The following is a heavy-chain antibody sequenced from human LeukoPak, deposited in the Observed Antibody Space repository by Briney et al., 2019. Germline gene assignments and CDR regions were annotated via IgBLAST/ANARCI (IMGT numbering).Heavy chain of an antibody. D-gene: IGHD3-10*01. CDR3: ARGGFGELYPYYYYGMDV. CDR2: INPNSGGT. Sequence: ASVKVSCKASGYTLTGYYMHWVRQAPGQGLEWMGWINPNSGGTNYAQKFQGRVTMTRDTSISTAYMELSSLRSEDTAVYYCARGGFGELYPYYYYGMDVWGQGTTVTVSS. V-gene: IGHV1-2*02. J-gene: IGHJ6*02. CDR1: GYTLTGYY.